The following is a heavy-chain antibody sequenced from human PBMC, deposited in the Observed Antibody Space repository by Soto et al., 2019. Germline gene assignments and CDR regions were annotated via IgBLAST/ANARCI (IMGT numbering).Heavy chain of an antibody. CDR1: AFSFTNFA. J-gene: IGHJ6*02. D-gene: IGHD6-25*01. Sequence: QVQLMESGGGVVRPGASLRLSCAASAFSFTNFALHWVRQAPGRGLEWVAVISFDGSNKFYVDSVKGRFTISMDNSKNTLYLQMSSLTPDDTGVYYCARQRQPQAGDYYYFGMDLWGQGTTVTVSS. V-gene: IGHV3-30*04. CDR3: ARQRQPQAGDYYYFGMDL. CDR2: ISFDGSNK.